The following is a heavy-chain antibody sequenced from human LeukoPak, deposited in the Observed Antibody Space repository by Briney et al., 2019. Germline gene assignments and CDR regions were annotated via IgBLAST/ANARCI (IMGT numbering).Heavy chain of an antibody. V-gene: IGHV5-51*01. J-gene: IGHJ6*03. CDR1: GYSFTSYW. CDR3: ARTDIVVVPAAMDYYYYYMDV. Sequence: GESLKISCKGSGYSFTSYWIGWVRQMPGKGLEWMGIIYPGDSDTRYSPSFQGQVTISADKSISTAYLQWSSLKASDTAMYYCARTDIVVVPAAMDYYYYYMDVWGKGTTVTISS. D-gene: IGHD2-2*01. CDR2: IYPGDSDT.